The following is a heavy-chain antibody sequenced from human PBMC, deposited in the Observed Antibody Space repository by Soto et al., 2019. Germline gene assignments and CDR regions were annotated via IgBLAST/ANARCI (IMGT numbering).Heavy chain of an antibody. CDR3: AHWGYYSSSRNSDAFDI. J-gene: IGHJ3*02. D-gene: IGHD6-13*01. CDR2: IYWDDDK. V-gene: IGHV2-5*02. CDR1: GFSLSTSGVG. Sequence: ESGPTLVNPTQTLTLTCTFSGFSLSTSGVGVGWIRQPPGKALEWLALIYWDDDKRYSPSLKSRLTITKDTSKNQVVLTMTNMDPVDTATYYCAHWGYYSSSRNSDAFDIWGQGTMVTVSS.